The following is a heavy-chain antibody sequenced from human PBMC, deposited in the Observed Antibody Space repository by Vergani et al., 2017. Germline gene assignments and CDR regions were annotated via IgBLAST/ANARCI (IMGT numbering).Heavy chain of an antibody. V-gene: IGHV3-66*02. CDR1: GVRVTTYY. J-gene: IGHJ4*01. Sequence: VELLEPGGGLAQPGGSLRVSCSASGVRVTTYYMSWVRQAPGKGLEWVSVIKSDGRTSYAESVRGRFTISRDTSRNAVYLQMNILRVEDTGVYYCTRSECSGTTCYGHYFDLWGHGILVTVSS. CDR2: IKSDGRT. CDR3: TRSECSGTTCYGHYFDL. D-gene: IGHD2-15*01.